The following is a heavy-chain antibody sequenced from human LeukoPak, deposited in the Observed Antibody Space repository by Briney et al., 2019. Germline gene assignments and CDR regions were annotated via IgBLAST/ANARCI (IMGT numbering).Heavy chain of an antibody. Sequence: ASVKVSCKASGYTFTGYYMHWVRQAPGQGLEWMGWINPNSGGTNYAQKFQGRVTMTRDTSISTACMELSRLRSDDTAVYYCARDRTRYSSGWYRPWGQGTLVTVSS. D-gene: IGHD6-19*01. CDR3: ARDRTRYSSGWYRP. CDR1: GYTFTGYY. CDR2: INPNSGGT. J-gene: IGHJ5*02. V-gene: IGHV1-2*02.